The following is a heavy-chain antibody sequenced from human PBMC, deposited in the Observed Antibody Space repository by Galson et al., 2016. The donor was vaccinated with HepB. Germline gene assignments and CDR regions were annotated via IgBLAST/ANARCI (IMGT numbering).Heavy chain of an antibody. J-gene: IGHJ4*02. CDR1: GFTFGDYA. D-gene: IGHD3-10*01. CDR3: SRERPVGSYYGSGSYPNDY. Sequence: SLRLSCAASGFTFGDYAMSWFRQAPGKGLEWVGFIRSKSYGATTEYAASVRGRFTISRDDSKSIAYLQMNSLKTEDTAVYYCSRERPVGSYYGSGSYPNDYGGQGTLVTVSS. CDR2: IRSKSYGATT. V-gene: IGHV3-49*03.